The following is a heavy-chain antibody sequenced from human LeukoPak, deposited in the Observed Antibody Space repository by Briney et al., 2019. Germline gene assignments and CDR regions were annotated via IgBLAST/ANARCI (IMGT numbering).Heavy chain of an antibody. CDR1: GGSISSYY. CDR3: ARVKRGSSWYGGVNWFDP. Sequence: SETLSLTCTVSGGSISSYYWSWIRQPPGKGLEWIGYIYYSGSTNYNPSPKSRVTISVDTSKNQFSLKLSSVTAADTAVYYCARVKRGSSWYGGVNWFDPWGQGTLVTVSS. J-gene: IGHJ5*02. D-gene: IGHD6-13*01. CDR2: IYYSGST. V-gene: IGHV4-59*01.